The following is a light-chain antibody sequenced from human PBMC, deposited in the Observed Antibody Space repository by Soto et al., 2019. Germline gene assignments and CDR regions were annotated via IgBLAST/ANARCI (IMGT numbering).Light chain of an antibody. Sequence: EIVMTQSPATLSVSPGERATLSCRASQSVYSMLAWYQQKPGQAPRLLIYDASTRATGIPASFSGSGSGTEFTLTISSLQSQDFAVYYCQQYGDWPPETFGQGTKLEI. CDR2: DAS. CDR3: QQYGDWPPET. V-gene: IGKV3-15*01. J-gene: IGKJ2*01. CDR1: QSVYSM.